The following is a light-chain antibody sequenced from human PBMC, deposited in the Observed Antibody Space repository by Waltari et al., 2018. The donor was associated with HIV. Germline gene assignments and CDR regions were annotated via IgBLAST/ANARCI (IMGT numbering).Light chain of an antibody. CDR3: CSYAGSYTPV. Sequence: QSALTQPRSVSGSPGQSVTISCTGTSSDVGRYNYVSWYQQHPGKAPKLMIYDVSKRPSGVPDRFSGSKSGNPSSLTISGLQAGGDADYYCCSYAGSYTPVFGGGTKLTVL. V-gene: IGLV2-11*01. CDR2: DVS. CDR1: SSDVGRYNY. J-gene: IGLJ2*01.